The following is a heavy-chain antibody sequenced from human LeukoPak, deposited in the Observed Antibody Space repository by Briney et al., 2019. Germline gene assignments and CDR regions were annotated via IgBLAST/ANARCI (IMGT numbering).Heavy chain of an antibody. D-gene: IGHD3-22*01. Sequence: ASVKVSCTASGGTFSSYAISWVRQAPGQGLEWMGRIIPIFGTANYSQKFQGRVTIATDESTSTAYMELSSLRSEDTAVYYCAREGLVVVHLDYWGQGTLVTVSS. CDR1: GGTFSSYA. CDR3: AREGLVVVHLDY. J-gene: IGHJ4*02. V-gene: IGHV1-69*05. CDR2: IIPIFGTA.